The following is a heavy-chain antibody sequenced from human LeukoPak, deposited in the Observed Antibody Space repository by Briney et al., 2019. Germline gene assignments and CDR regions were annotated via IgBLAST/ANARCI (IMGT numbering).Heavy chain of an antibody. V-gene: IGHV3-23*01. D-gene: IGHD3-22*01. J-gene: IGHJ4*02. CDR2: ISGSGGST. CDR1: GFTFSSYA. Sequence: GGSLRLSCAASGFTFSSYAMSWVRQAPGKGLEWVSAISGSGGSTYYADSVKGRFTISRDNSKNTLYLQMNSLRAEDTAVYYCAKDRYYDSSGHYAGLPGYFDYWGQGTLVTVSS. CDR3: AKDRYYDSSGHYAGLPGYFDY.